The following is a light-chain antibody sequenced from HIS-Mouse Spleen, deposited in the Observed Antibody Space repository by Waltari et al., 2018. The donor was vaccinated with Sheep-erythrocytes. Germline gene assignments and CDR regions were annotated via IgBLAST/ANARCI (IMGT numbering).Light chain of an antibody. V-gene: IGLV2-11*01. CDR1: SSDVGGYNY. J-gene: IGLJ1*01. CDR3: CSYAGSYNHV. Sequence: QSALTQPRSVSGSPGQSVTISCTGTSSDVGGYNYVSWYQQYPGKAPKPMIYYVSKRPSGGPVRFSGSKSGNTASLTISGLQAEDEADYYCCSYAGSYNHVFATGTKVTVL. CDR2: YVS.